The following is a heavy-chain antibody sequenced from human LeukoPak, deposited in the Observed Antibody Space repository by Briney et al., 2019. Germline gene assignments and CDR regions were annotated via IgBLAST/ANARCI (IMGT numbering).Heavy chain of an antibody. CDR2: IYYNGNT. CDR3: ARGAYDFWSGYPNWFDP. J-gene: IGHJ5*02. CDR1: GGSMNSYY. D-gene: IGHD3-3*01. Sequence: PSETLSLTCTVSGGSMNSYYWNWIRQPPGKGLEWIGYIYYNGNTNYNPSLKSRVTISLDTSKNQFSLKLSSVTAADTAVYYCARGAYDFWSGYPNWFDPWGQGTLVTVSS. V-gene: IGHV4-59*01.